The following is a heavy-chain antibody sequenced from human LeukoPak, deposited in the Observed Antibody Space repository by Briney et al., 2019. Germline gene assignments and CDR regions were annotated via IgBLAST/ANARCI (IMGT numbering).Heavy chain of an antibody. CDR2: ISSSSSYI. D-gene: IGHD2-2*01. V-gene: IGHV3-21*01. J-gene: IGHJ5*02. CDR3: ARDERVVVVPAAAMRRGWFDP. CDR1: GFTFSSYS. Sequence: GGSLRLSCAASGFTFSSYSMNWVRQAPGKGLEWVSSISSSSSYIYYAASVKGRFTISRDNAKNSLYLQMNSLRAEDTAVYYCARDERVVVVPAAAMRRGWFDPWGQGTLVTVSS.